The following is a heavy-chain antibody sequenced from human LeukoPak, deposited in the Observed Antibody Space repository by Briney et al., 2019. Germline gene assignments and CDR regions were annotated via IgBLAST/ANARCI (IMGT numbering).Heavy chain of an antibody. CDR2: IIPIFGTA. J-gene: IGHJ4*02. CDR3: ARYYSGWYYFDY. V-gene: IGHV1-69*13. Sequence: SVNVSCKASGYTFTSYGISWVRQAPGQGLEWMGGIIPIFGTANYAQKFQGRVTITADESTSTAYMELSSLRSGDTAVYYCARYYSGWYYFDYWGQGTLVTVSS. CDR1: GYTFTSYG. D-gene: IGHD6-19*01.